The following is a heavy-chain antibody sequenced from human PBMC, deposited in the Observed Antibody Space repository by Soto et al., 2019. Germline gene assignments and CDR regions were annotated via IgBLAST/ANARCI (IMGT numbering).Heavy chain of an antibody. J-gene: IGHJ4*02. D-gene: IGHD2-15*01. CDR2: ITNDGSST. Sequence: EVHLMESGGGLVQPGGSLRLSCAASGFTLSDYWMHWVRQAPGKGLVWVSRITNDGSSTTYADSVKGRFTISRDLAKNTVYLQMTGLRAEDTAVYYCARGGVVAANDYWGQGILVTVSS. CDR1: GFTLSDYW. CDR3: ARGGVVAANDY. V-gene: IGHV3-74*03.